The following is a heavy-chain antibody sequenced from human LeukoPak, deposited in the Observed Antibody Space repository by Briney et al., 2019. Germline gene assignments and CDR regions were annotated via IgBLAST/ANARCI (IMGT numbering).Heavy chain of an antibody. V-gene: IGHV4-59*01. Sequence: PSETLSLTCTVSVGAISGYYCGCSRHPPRERGEWVGYIYYSGGTNYNPSLKSRVTISVDTSKNQFSLKLTSVTAADTAVYYCARGAMVTFDYWGQGTLVTVSS. D-gene: IGHD5-18*01. CDR1: VGAISGYY. J-gene: IGHJ4*02. CDR3: ARGAMVTFDY. CDR2: IYYSGGT.